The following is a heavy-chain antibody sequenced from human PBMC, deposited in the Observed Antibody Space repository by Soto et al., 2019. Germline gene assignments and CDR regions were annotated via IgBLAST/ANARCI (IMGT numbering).Heavy chain of an antibody. CDR2: ISGYNGNT. V-gene: IGHV1-18*01. D-gene: IGHD1-1*01. Sequence: QVQLVQSGAEVKKPGASVKVSCKSSGYTFTSYGISWVRQAPGQGLEWMGWISGYNGNTNYAQKLQGRVTMTTDTSQSKADMELRSRRSADTAVYYCARAEGYEWNDGGWCDPWGQGTLVTVSS. J-gene: IGHJ5*02. CDR3: ARAEGYEWNDGGWCDP. CDR1: GYTFTSYG.